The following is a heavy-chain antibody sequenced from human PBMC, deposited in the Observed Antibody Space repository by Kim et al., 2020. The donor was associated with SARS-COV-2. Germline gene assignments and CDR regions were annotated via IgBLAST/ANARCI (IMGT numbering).Heavy chain of an antibody. CDR3: ARPGVIAARRQYYGMDV. J-gene: IGHJ6*02. CDR1: GGSISSNSCY. CDR2: IYYSGNT. D-gene: IGHD6-6*01. V-gene: IGHV4-39*01. Sequence: SETLSLTCTVSGGSISSNSCYWGWIRQPPGKGREGIGSIYYSGNTYYNPSRKSLVTISVDTSKNQFSLKLSSVTAADTAVYYCARPGVIAARRQYYGMDVWGPGTTVNVSS.